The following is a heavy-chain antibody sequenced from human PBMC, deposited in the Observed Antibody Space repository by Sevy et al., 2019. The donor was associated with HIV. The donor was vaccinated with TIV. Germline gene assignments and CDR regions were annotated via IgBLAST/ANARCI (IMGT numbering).Heavy chain of an antibody. CDR3: ARNSSSSEPYYYYYYGMDV. V-gene: IGHV3-11*06. CDR1: GFTFSDYY. J-gene: IGHJ6*02. CDR2: ISSNSSYT. Sequence: GGSLRLSCAASGFTFSDYYMSWIRQAPGKGLEWVSYISSNSSYTNYADSVKGRFTISRDNAKNSLYLQRNSLRAEDTAVYYCARNSSSSEPYYYYYYGMDVWGQGTTVTVSS. D-gene: IGHD6-6*01.